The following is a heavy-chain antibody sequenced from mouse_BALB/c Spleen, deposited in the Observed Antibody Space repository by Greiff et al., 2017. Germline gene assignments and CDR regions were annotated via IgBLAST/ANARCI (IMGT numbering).Heavy chain of an antibody. CDR3: ARDPRWLLPWFAY. CDR2: ISSGGSYT. V-gene: IGHV5-9-4*01. CDR1: GFTFSSYA. Sequence: EVMLVESGGGLVKPGGSLKLSCAASGFTFSSYAMSWVRQSPEKRLEWVAEISSGGSYTYYPDTVTGRFTISRDNAKNTLYLEMSSLRSEDTAMYYCARDPRWLLPWFAYWGQGTLVTVSA. J-gene: IGHJ3*01. D-gene: IGHD2-3*01.